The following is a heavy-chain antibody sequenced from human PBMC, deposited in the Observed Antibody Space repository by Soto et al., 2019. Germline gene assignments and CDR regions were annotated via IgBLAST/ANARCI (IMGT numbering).Heavy chain of an antibody. J-gene: IGHJ5*02. Sequence: QITLKESGPTLVKPTQTLTLTCTFSGFSLSTSGVGVGWIRQPPGKALEWLALIYWDDDKRYSPSLKSRLTINKDTSKNQVVLTMTNRDPVDTATYYCAHSLIGYYYDSSGSNWFDPWGQGTLVTVSS. D-gene: IGHD3-22*01. CDR1: GFSLSTSGVG. CDR2: IYWDDDK. CDR3: AHSLIGYYYDSSGSNWFDP. V-gene: IGHV2-5*02.